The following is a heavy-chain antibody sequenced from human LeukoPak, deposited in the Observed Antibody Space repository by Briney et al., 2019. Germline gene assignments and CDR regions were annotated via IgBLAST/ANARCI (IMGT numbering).Heavy chain of an antibody. CDR3: ARDKKSATANDY. CDR1: GYTFTSYY. CDR2: INPSGGST. J-gene: IGHJ4*02. D-gene: IGHD1-26*01. Sequence: ASVKVSCKASGYTFTSYYMHWVRQAPGQGLEWMGIINPSGGSTSYAQKFQGRVTMTRDTSISTAYMELSRLRSDDTAVYYCARDKKSATANDYWGQGTLVTVSS. V-gene: IGHV1-46*01.